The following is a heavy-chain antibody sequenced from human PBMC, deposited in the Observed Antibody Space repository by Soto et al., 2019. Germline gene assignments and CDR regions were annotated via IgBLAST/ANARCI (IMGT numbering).Heavy chain of an antibody. D-gene: IGHD3-16*01. CDR1: GFTFSSYG. V-gene: IGHV3-74*01. CDR3: ERAGEYCFDS. CDR2: INADGSTT. J-gene: IGHJ4*01. Sequence: DVQLVESGGGLAQPGGSLRLSCVGSGFTFSSYGMHWVRQAPGKGLVWVSRINADGSTTNYADSVKGRFAVSRDNAKHTVYLQMNSLRDEDTAVYFCERAGEYCFDSWGRGNLLTVSP.